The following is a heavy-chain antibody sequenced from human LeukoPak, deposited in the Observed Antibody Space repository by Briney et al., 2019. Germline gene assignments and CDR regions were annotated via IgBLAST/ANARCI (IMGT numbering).Heavy chain of an antibody. CDR1: GYTFTGYY. V-gene: IGHV1-2*02. J-gene: IGHJ4*02. CDR3: ARGWGSSSWYRAGY. CDR2: INPSSGGT. D-gene: IGHD6-13*01. Sequence: ASVKVSCKASGYTFTGYYMHWVRQAPGQGLEWMGWINPSSGGTDYAQTFQGRVTMTRDTSISTAYMELSRLRSDDTAVYYCARGWGSSSWYRAGYWGQGTLVTVSS.